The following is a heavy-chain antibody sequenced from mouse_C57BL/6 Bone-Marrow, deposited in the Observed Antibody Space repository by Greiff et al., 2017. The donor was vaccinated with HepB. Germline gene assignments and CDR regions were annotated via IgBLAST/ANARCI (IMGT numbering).Heavy chain of an antibody. V-gene: IGHV7-1*01. D-gene: IGHD1-1*01. CDR3: ARDGGTLRSYWYFDV. CDR2: SRNKANDYTT. J-gene: IGHJ1*03. CDR1: GFTFSDFY. Sequence: EVMLMESGGGLVQSGRSLRLSCATSGFTFSDFYMEWVRQAPGKGLEWIAASRNKANDYTTEYSASVKGRFIVSRDTSQSILYLQMNALRAEDTAIYYCARDGGTLRSYWYFDVWGTGTTVTVSS.